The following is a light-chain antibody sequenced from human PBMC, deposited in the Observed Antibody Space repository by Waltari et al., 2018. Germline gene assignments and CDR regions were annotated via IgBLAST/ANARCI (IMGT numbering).Light chain of an antibody. V-gene: IGKV3-15*01. CDR1: QSVRSN. CDR3: QQYNNWPLT. CDR2: AAS. J-gene: IGKJ4*01. Sequence: EIVMTQFPATLSVSPGERVTLSCRASQSVRSNLAWYQQKPGQAPSLLIYAASTRATGIPASFSGSGAGTEFTLTISSLQSEDFAVYYCQQYNNWPLTFGGGTKVEIK.